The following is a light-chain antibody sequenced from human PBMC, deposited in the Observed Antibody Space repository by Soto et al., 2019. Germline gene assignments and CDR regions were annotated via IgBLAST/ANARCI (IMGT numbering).Light chain of an antibody. V-gene: IGKV3-11*01. CDR3: QQRTNWQLT. Sequence: EIVLTQSPATLSLSPGERATLSCRASQSVSKYFAWYQQRPGQAPRLLIFDVSYRATGTPARFSGSGSGTDFTLTISSLEPEDFAVYYCQQRTNWQLTFGGGTRVEIK. J-gene: IGKJ4*02. CDR1: QSVSKY. CDR2: DVS.